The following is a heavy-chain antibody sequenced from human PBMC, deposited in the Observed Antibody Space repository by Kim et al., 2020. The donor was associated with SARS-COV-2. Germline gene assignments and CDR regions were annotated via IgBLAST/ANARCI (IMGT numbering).Heavy chain of an antibody. D-gene: IGHD3-16*01. V-gene: IGHV3-11*06. CDR3: AAVGYLGTHGGTNTSQNDY. CDR2: ISSSSSYT. J-gene: IGHJ4*02. Sequence: GGSLRLSCAASGFTFSDYYMSWIRQAPGKGLEWVSYISSSSSYTNYADSVKGRFTISRDNAKNSLYLQMNSLRAEDTAVYYCAAVGYLGTHGGTNTSQNDYWGQGTLVTVSS. CDR1: GFTFSDYY.